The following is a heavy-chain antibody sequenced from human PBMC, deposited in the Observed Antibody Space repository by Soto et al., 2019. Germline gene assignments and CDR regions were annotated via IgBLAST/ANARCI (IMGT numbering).Heavy chain of an antibody. V-gene: IGHV2-5*02. CDR1: GFSLSTSGVG. D-gene: IGHD5-12*01. J-gene: IGHJ4*02. CDR3: AHVRENHVDIVATIFSG. CDR2: IYWDDDK. Sequence: QITLKESGPTLVKPTQTLTLTCTFSGFSLSTSGVGVGWIRQPPGKALEWLALIYWDDDKRYSPSLKSRLTITKDTSKNQVVLTMTNMDPVDTATYYCAHVRENHVDIVATIFSGWGQGTLVTVSS.